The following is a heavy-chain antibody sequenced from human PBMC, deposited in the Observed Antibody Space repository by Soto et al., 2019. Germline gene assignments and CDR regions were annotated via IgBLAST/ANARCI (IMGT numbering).Heavy chain of an antibody. Sequence: QVQLQESGPGLVKPSQTLSLTCTVSGGSISSGDYYWSWIRQPPGKGLEGIGYIYYSGSTYYNPSLKSRVTISVDTSKNQFSLKLSSVTAADTAVYYCARGGGYSYGHNWFDPWGQGTLVTVSS. V-gene: IGHV4-30-4*01. D-gene: IGHD5-18*01. CDR1: GGSISSGDYY. CDR3: ARGGGYSYGHNWFDP. J-gene: IGHJ5*02. CDR2: IYYSGST.